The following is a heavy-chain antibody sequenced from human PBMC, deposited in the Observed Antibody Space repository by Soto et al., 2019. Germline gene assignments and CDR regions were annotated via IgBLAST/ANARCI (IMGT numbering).Heavy chain of an antibody. CDR2: IIPIFGTA. D-gene: IGHD3-10*01. CDR1: GGTFSSYA. Sequence: QVQLVQSGAEVKKPGSSVKVSCKASGGTFSSYAISWVRQAPGQGLEWMGGIIPIFGTANYAQKFQGRVTITGDESTTTAYMELSSLRSEDTAVYYCARMVRGVNFSAAYYYYGMDVWGQGTTVTVFS. CDR3: ARMVRGVNFSAAYYYYGMDV. J-gene: IGHJ6*02. V-gene: IGHV1-69*01.